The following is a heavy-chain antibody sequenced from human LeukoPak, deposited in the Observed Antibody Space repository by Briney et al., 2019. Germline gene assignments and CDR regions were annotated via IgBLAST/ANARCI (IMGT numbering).Heavy chain of an antibody. V-gene: IGHV4-39*01. J-gene: IGHJ5*02. CDR2: IYDNENT. Sequence: PSETLSLTCTVSAGSIRNDNHYWSWIRQPPGRGLEWVASIYDNENTYYSSSLKSRLTISVDTSENQFSLKLNSVTAADTAGYYCATLRSSGWPHVKTSWGKGTLVTVSS. CDR3: ATLRSSGWPHVKTS. D-gene: IGHD6-25*01. CDR1: AGSIRNDNHY.